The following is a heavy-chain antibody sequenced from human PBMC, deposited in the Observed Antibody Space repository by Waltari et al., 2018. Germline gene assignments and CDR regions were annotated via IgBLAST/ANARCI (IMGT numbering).Heavy chain of an antibody. V-gene: IGHV1-2*06. D-gene: IGHD3-16*01. CDR3: ARVSMGTLRPNDY. CDR1: GYTFTGYY. J-gene: IGHJ4*02. Sequence: QVQLVQSGAEVKKPGAAVKVSCKASGYTFTGYYMHGVRQAPGQGLEWRRRSNPNSGGTTYAQTLQGRVTLTRDTSISTAYIELSRLRTDDTAVYYCARVSMGTLRPNDYWGQGTLVTVSS. CDR2: SNPNSGGT.